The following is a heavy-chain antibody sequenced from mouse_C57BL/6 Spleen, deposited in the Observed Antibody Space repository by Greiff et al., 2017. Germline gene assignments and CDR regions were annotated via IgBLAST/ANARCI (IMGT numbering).Heavy chain of an antibody. CDR1: GYAFSSSW. J-gene: IGHJ2*01. CDR3: ARSRDYDAYFDY. Sequence: QVQLQQSGPELVKPGASVKISCKASGYAFSSSWMNWVKQRPGKGLEWIGRIYPGDGDTNYNGKFKGKATLTADKSSSTAYMQLSSLTSEDSAVYFCARSRDYDAYFDYWGQGTTLPVSS. CDR2: IYPGDGDT. V-gene: IGHV1-82*01. D-gene: IGHD2-4*01.